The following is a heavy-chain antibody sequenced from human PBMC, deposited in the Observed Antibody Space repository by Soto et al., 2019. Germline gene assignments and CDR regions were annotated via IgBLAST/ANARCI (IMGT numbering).Heavy chain of an antibody. CDR3: ATGTYIGSYFFDY. CDR1: AGSVSSCCYY. Sequence: PSQTLSLTCTVSAGSVSSCCYYWSWLLQPPGKGLEWIIYIYYSGSSNYNPSLKSLVTITVDTSKTLFSLKLSSVTAAAAAFYYCATGTYIGSYFFDYWGQGTLVTVSS. D-gene: IGHD1-26*01. J-gene: IGHJ4*02. V-gene: IGHV4-61*01. CDR2: IYYSGSS.